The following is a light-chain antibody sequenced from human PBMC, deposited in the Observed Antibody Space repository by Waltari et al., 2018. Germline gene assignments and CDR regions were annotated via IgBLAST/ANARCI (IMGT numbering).Light chain of an antibody. CDR3: MQALQAPLT. Sequence: DIQMTQSPSTLSASVGDRVTITCRASQSISSWLAWYQQKPGKAPKLLIYKASSLESGVPARFSGSGSGTDFTRKISRVEAEDVGVYYCMQALQAPLTFGGGTK. V-gene: IGKV1-5*03. CDR1: QSISSW. CDR2: KAS. J-gene: IGKJ4*01.